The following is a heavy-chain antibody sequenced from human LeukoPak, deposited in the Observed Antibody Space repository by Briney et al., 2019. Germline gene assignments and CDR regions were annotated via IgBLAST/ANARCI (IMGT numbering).Heavy chain of an antibody. J-gene: IGHJ4*02. CDR1: GFTFSSYN. D-gene: IGHD6-19*01. CDR2: ISTTTYI. Sequence: GGSLRLSCAASGFTFSSYNMNWVRQAPGKGLEWVSSISTTTYIYYADSVRGRFTISRDNAKNSLYLQMNSLRAEDTAVYYCARGGSGYSSGSDYWGQGTLVTVSS. V-gene: IGHV3-21*01. CDR3: ARGGSGYSSGSDY.